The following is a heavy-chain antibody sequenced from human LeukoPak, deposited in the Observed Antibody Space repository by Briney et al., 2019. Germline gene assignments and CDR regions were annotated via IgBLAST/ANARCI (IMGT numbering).Heavy chain of an antibody. CDR1: GGSISSSSYY. J-gene: IGHJ3*02. D-gene: IGHD3-22*01. CDR2: IYYSGST. CDR3: ARGGDSRGYLDAFDI. Sequence: SETLSLTCTVSGGSISSSSYYWGWIRQPPGKGLEWIGSIYYSGSTYYNPSLKSRVTISVDTSKNPFSLKLSSVTAADTAVYYCARGGDSRGYLDAFDIWGQGTMVTVSS. V-gene: IGHV4-39*01.